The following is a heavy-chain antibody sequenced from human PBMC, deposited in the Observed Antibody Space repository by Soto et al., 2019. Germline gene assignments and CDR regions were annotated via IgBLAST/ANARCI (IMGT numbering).Heavy chain of an antibody. Sequence: GASVKVSCKASGGTFSRYASSWVRQAPGQGIELIGGIVPIFGTATYAQKLPARVTITADEFRSTAYMELSSLRFEDTAVYYCARAVVGPTTTGWLDPWGQGTLVTVSS. CDR1: GGTFSRYA. V-gene: IGHV1-69*13. D-gene: IGHD1-26*01. J-gene: IGHJ5*02. CDR3: ARAVVGPTTTGWLDP. CDR2: IVPIFGTA.